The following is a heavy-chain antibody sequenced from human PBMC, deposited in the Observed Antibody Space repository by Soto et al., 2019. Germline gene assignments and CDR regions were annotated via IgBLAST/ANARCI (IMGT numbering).Heavy chain of an antibody. D-gene: IGHD3-10*01. CDR2: ISSSSTTI. CDR1: GFTFSSYS. V-gene: IGHV3-48*01. Sequence: EVQLVEAGGDLVQPGGSLRLSCAASGFTFSSYSMNWVRQAPGKGLEWVSYISSSSTTIYYADSVKGRFTISRDNAKNSLYLQMNSLRAEDTAVYYCARDPLWFGELLLDYWGQGTLVTVSS. CDR3: ARDPLWFGELLLDY. J-gene: IGHJ4*02.